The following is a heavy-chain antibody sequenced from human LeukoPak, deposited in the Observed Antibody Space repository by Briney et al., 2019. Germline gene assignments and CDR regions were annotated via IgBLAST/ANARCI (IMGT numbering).Heavy chain of an antibody. CDR1: GFSFTDYS. J-gene: IGHJ6*03. CDR3: AREEATIMWINYYYMDV. V-gene: IGHV3-11*04. CDR2: ISESGSTI. Sequence: GGSLRLSCAASGFSFTDYSMSWIRQAPGKGLEWVSYISESGSTIYYADSVKGRFTISRDNAKKSLYLQMNSLRAEDTAVYYCAREEATIMWINYYYMDVWGKGTTVTVSS. D-gene: IGHD5-12*01.